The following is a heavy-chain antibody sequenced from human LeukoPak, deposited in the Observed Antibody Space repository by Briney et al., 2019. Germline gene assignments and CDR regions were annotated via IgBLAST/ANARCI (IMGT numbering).Heavy chain of an antibody. CDR3: VKGYCSSTSCYAFDY. CDR2: ISSNGGST. V-gene: IGHV3-64D*09. J-gene: IGHJ4*02. D-gene: IGHD2-2*01. CDR1: GFIFSSYA. Sequence: GGSLRLSCSASGFIFSSYAMHWVRQAPGKGLEYVSCISSNGGSTYYADSVKGRFTISRDNSKNTLYLQMSSLRGEDTAVYYCVKGYCSSTSCYAFDYWGQGTLVTVSS.